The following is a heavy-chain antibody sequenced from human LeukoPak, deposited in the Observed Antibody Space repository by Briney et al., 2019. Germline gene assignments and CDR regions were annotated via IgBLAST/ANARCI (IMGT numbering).Heavy chain of an antibody. D-gene: IGHD6-19*01. CDR2: INADSGNT. V-gene: IGHV1-18*04. CDR3: ARDEVSGGWYNH. J-gene: IGHJ4*02. Sequence: VASVKVSCKASGYTFTSGGFSWVRQAPGQGLEWMGWINADSGNTNYAQKLQGRVTLTTDTSTNTAYMELRSLRSDDTAVYYCARDEVSGGWYNHWGQGTLVTVSS. CDR1: GYTFTSGG.